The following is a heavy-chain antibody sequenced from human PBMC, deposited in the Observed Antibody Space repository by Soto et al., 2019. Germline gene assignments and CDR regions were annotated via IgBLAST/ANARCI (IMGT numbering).Heavy chain of an antibody. V-gene: IGHV1-8*01. CDR2: MNPNSGNT. Sequence: ASVKVSCKASGYTFTSYDINWVRQATGQGLEWMGWMNPNSGNTGYAQKFQGRVTMTRNTSISTAYMELSSLRSEDTAVYYCARVVRVVREHYYYYYMDVWGKGTTVTVSS. D-gene: IGHD3-10*01. CDR3: ARVVRVVREHYYYYYMDV. J-gene: IGHJ6*03. CDR1: GYTFTSYD.